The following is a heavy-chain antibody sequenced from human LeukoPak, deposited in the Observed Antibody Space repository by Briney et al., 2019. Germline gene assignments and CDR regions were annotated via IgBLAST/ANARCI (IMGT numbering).Heavy chain of an antibody. D-gene: IGHD1-26*01. V-gene: IGHV1-18*01. CDR1: GNTFTNNG. CDR2: ISAYNGNT. Sequence: ASVKVSCKASGNTFTNNGISWVRQAPGQGLEWMGWISAYNGNTNYAQKLQGRVTMTTDTSTSTAYMELRSLRSGDTAVYYCARGLAVGASLHYWGQGTLVTVSS. CDR3: ARGLAVGASLHY. J-gene: IGHJ4*02.